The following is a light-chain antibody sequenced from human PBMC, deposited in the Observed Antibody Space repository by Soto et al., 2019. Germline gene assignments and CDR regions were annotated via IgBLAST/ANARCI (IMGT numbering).Light chain of an antibody. CDR3: QQYNNWTPWT. J-gene: IGKJ1*01. V-gene: IGKV3-15*01. Sequence: EIVMTQSPATLYVSPGERATLSCRASQSVSSNLAWYQQKPGQAPRLLIYGASTRATGIPARFSGSGSGTEFTLTISSLQSEDFAVYYCQQYNNWTPWTFGQGTKVEIK. CDR1: QSVSSN. CDR2: GAS.